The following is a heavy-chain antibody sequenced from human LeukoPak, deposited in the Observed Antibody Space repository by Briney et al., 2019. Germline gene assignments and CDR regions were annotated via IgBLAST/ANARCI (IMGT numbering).Heavy chain of an antibody. Sequence: GGSLRLSCAASGFTFSSYSMNWVRQAPGKGLEWVSSISSSSSYIYYADSVKGRFTISRDNAKNSLYLQMNSLRAEDTAVYYCARDYDFGVSWIYYYYMDVWGKGTTVTVSS. CDR3: ARDYDFGVSWIYYYYMDV. J-gene: IGHJ6*03. CDR2: ISSSSSYI. CDR1: GFTFSSYS. V-gene: IGHV3-21*01. D-gene: IGHD3-3*01.